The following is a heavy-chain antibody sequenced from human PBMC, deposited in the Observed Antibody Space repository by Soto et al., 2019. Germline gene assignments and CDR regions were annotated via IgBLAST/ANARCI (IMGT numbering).Heavy chain of an antibody. D-gene: IGHD2-15*01. CDR3: TTGSVEGI. CDR1: GFSFNEAW. V-gene: IGHV3-15*07. Sequence: EVQLVESAGGLVKPGGSLRLSCVASGFSFNEAWMNWVRQAPGQGLEWVGRIKTSAGGGATNYAAPVQGRFTISRDDSKNTLYLHLNSLLTEDTAIYYCTTGSVEGIWGQGTTVIVSS. J-gene: IGHJ6*02. CDR2: IKTSAGGGAT.